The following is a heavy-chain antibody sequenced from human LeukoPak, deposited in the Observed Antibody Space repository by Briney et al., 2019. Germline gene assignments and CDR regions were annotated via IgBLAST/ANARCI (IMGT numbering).Heavy chain of an antibody. V-gene: IGHV4-61*08. D-gene: IGHD5-12*01. CDR2: IYYSGST. Sequence: SETLSLTCTVSGGSISSGGYYWSWIRQPPGKGPEWIGYIYYSGSTNYNPSLKSRVTISVDTSKNQFSLKLSSVTAADTAVYYCASEGAHSGYGYFDYWGQGTLVTVSS. CDR3: ASEGAHSGYGYFDY. CDR1: GGSISSGGYY. J-gene: IGHJ4*02.